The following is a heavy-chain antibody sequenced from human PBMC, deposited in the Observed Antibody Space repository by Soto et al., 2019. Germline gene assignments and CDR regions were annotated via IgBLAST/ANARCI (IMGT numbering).Heavy chain of an antibody. D-gene: IGHD4-17*01. CDR1: GFTFSSYG. J-gene: IGHJ4*02. V-gene: IGHV3-30*18. CDR2: ISYDGSNK. Sequence: GGSLRLSCAASGFTFSSYGMHWVRQAPGKGLEWVAVISYDGSNKYYADSVKGRFTISRDNSKNTLYLQMNSLRAEDTAVYYCAKDRNGDYFDYWGQGTLVTVSS. CDR3: AKDRNGDYFDY.